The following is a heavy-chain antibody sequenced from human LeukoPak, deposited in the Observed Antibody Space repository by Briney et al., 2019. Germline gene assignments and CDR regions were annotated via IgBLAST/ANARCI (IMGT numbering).Heavy chain of an antibody. Sequence: ASVKVSCEASGYTFTSYYMHWVRQAPGRGLEWMGIINPSGGSTSYAQKFQGRVTMTRDTSTSTVYMELSSLRSEDTAVYYCARDSGAGYCSGGSCLHHAFDIWGQGTMVTVSS. J-gene: IGHJ3*02. V-gene: IGHV1-46*01. CDR3: ARDSGAGYCSGGSCLHHAFDI. CDR1: GYTFTSYY. CDR2: INPSGGST. D-gene: IGHD2-15*01.